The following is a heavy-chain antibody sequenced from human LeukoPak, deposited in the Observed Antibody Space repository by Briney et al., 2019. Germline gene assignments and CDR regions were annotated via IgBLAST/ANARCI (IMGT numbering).Heavy chain of an antibody. J-gene: IGHJ3*02. V-gene: IGHV3-74*01. CDR1: GFTFSKYW. D-gene: IGHD1-26*01. CDR2: INPDDKST. Sequence: GGSLRLSCVAAGFTFSKYWRHWVRQAPGKGLVWVSRINPDDKSTSYADSVKGRSTISRDAAKKTLYLQMNSLRAEDTAVYYCLAIVESVASDIWGQGTMVTGSS. CDR3: LAIVESVASDI.